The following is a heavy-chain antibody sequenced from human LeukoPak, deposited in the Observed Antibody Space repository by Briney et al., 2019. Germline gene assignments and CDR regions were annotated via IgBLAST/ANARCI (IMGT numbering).Heavy chain of an antibody. J-gene: IGHJ4*02. CDR1: GFTFSTYS. CDR3: VRGPRYSGYDYFDY. D-gene: IGHD5-12*01. V-gene: IGHV3-48*04. Sequence: GESLRLSCAASGFTFSTYSMNWVRMAPGKGLEWVSDIGSSLSTIYYTDPVSGRCTISRDNAKNSLYLQMRRLIREATAVYLCVRGPRYSGYDYFDYWGEGGLVTVSS. CDR2: IGSSLSTI.